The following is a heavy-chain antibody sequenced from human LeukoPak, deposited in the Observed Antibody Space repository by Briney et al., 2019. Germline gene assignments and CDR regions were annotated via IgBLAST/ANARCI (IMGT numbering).Heavy chain of an antibody. D-gene: IGHD3-9*01. J-gene: IGHJ4*02. CDR2: IDLDSSHI. V-gene: IGHV3-21*01. CDR1: GFTFSTSA. CDR3: ARDPLRYLRVGHYDY. Sequence: PGGSLRLSCAASGFTFSTSAMNWVRQVPGKGLXXXXXIDLDSSHIYYAASVRGRFTXSRDNARNSVYLQMNSLRVEDTAVYYCARDPLRYLRVGHYDYWGQGTLVAVSS.